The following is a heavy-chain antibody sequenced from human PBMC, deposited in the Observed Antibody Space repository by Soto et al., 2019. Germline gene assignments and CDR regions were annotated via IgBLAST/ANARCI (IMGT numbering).Heavy chain of an antibody. CDR2: IIPIFGTA. CDR1: GGTFSSYA. J-gene: IGHJ4*02. CDR3: ARYQCSSSSCYTFFCDY. V-gene: IGHV1-69*01. Sequence: QGQLVQSGAEVKKPGSSMKVSCKASGGTFSSYAISWVRQAPGQGLEWMGGIIPIFGTANYAQKFQGRVTITEDESTSTAYMELRSLRSDDTAVYYCARYQCSSSSCYTFFCDYWGQGTLVTVSS. D-gene: IGHD2-2*02.